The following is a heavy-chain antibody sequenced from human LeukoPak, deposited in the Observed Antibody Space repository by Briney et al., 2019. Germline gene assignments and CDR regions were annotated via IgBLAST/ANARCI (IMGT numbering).Heavy chain of an antibody. J-gene: IGHJ4*02. V-gene: IGHV3-21*03. D-gene: IGHD2/OR15-2a*01. CDR3: ARDFYDGFAPDY. Sequence: GGSLRLSCAASGFASNTYSMNWVRQAPGKGLEWVSFIFSSSTYIYYTDSVKGRFTISRDNARNSLYLQMDNLRAEDTGVYYCARDFYDGFAPDYWGQGTLVTVSS. CDR2: IFSSSTYI. CDR1: GFASNTYS.